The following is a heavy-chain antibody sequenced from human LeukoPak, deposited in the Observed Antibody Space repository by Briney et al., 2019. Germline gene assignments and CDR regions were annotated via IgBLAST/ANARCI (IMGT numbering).Heavy chain of an antibody. CDR1: GFMFDDYA. J-gene: IGHJ4*02. V-gene: IGHV3-43*02. CDR2: ISGDGGST. CDR3: ARESESSGWYDY. D-gene: IGHD6-19*01. Sequence: PGGSLRLSCAASGFMFDDYAMHWVRQAPGKGLEWVSLISGDGGSTFYADSVKGRFTISRDNSKNSLYLQMNSLRSDDTALYYCARESESSGWYDYWGQGTLVTVSS.